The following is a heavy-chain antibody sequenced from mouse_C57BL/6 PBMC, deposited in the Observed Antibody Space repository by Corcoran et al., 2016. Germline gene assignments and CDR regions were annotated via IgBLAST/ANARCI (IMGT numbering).Heavy chain of an antibody. J-gene: IGHJ2*01. CDR2: INPNNGGT. CDR3: VRTLDCDY. CDR1: GYTFTDYY. Sequence: EVQLQQSVPELVKPGASVKISCKASGYTFTDYYMNWVKQSHGKGLEWIGDINPNNGGTSYNQKFKGKATLTVDKSSSTAYMELRSLTSEDSAVYYCVRTLDCDYWGQGTTLTVSS. V-gene: IGHV1-26*01.